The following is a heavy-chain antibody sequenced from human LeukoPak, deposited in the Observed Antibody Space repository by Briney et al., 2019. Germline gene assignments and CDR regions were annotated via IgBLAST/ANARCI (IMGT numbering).Heavy chain of an antibody. D-gene: IGHD2-2*01. CDR2: IYHSGST. CDR1: GGSISSGGYS. CDR3: ARGVGYCSSTSCPPFDY. V-gene: IGHV4-30-2*06. Sequence: PSQNLSLNCAVSGGSISSGGYSWSWIRQSPEKGLEWIGYIYHSGSTYYNPSLKSRVTISVDRSKNQFSLKLSSVTAADTAVYYCARGVGYCSSTSCPPFDYWGQGTLVTVSS. J-gene: IGHJ4*02.